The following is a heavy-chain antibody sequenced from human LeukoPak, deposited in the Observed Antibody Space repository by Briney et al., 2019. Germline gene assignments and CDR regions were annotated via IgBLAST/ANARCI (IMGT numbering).Heavy chain of an antibody. Sequence: GGSLRLSCAASGFTFSSYSLNWVRQAPGKGLEWVSSISRDSDYIYYADSVKGRFTISRDNSKNTLYLQMNSLRAEDTAVYYCAREGGGPSGPLDYWGQGTLVTVSS. CDR2: ISRDSDYI. D-gene: IGHD3-3*01. J-gene: IGHJ4*02. CDR3: AREGGGPSGPLDY. V-gene: IGHV3-21*01. CDR1: GFTFSSYS.